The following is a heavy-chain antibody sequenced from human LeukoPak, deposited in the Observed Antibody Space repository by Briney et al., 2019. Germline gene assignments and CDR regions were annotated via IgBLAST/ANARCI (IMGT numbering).Heavy chain of an antibody. CDR3: ARHRFWSDPPDY. CDR2: IHYTGST. CDR1: GGSISSGDYF. Sequence: NPSETLSLTCNVSGGSISSGDYFWNWIRQPPGKGLEWLGYIHYTGSTYYNPSLKSRVTISVDTSKNQFSLKLSSVTAADTAVYYCARHRFWSDPPDYWGQGTLVTVSS. J-gene: IGHJ4*02. D-gene: IGHD3-3*01. V-gene: IGHV4-30-4*01.